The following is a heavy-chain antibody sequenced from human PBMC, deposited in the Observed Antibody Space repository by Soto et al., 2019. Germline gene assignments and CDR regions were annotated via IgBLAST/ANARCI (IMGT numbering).Heavy chain of an antibody. CDR1: GGSITSSSYY. J-gene: IGHJ4*02. D-gene: IGHD4-4*01. CDR3: ASPAGADYTFDY. Sequence: PSETLSLTCAVSGGSITSSSYYWGWFRQAPGRGLEWIGTIYYRGYTYYNPSLESRVTISADTSKNQLSLNLRSVTAADTAVYYCASPAGADYTFDYWGQGVLVTVSS. CDR2: IYYRGYT. V-gene: IGHV4-39*01.